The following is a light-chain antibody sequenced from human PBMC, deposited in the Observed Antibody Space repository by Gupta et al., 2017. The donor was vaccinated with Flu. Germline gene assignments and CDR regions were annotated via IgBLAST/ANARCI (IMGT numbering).Light chain of an antibody. CDR2: CNR. V-gene: IGLV1-40*01. J-gene: IGLJ1*01. Sequence: SSNSGAGYDVPWYHQLPGTAPKLPIYCNRNSPSGVPDRFSGSKSGTSASLAITALQAEDEAYYYCQSYDSSRSGYVFGTGTKVTVL. CDR1: SSNSGAGYD. CDR3: QSYDSSRSGYV.